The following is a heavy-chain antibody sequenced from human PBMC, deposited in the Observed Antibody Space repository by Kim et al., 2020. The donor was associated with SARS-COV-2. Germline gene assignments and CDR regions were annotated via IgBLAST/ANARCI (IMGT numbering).Heavy chain of an antibody. CDR1: GFTFSNYG. J-gene: IGHJ4*02. CDR3: AGICGTTSCSDDY. Sequence: GGSLRLSCAASGFTFSNYGVSWVRQAPGKGLEWVSAISFGGVTDYADAVRGRFTTSRDNPTSTVYLQMNSLRAADTAVYYCAGICGTTSCSDDYWGQGTL. D-gene: IGHD2-2*01. V-gene: IGHV3-23*01. CDR2: ISFGGVT.